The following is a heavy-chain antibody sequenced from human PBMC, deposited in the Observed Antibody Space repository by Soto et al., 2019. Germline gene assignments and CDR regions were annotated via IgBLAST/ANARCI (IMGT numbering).Heavy chain of an antibody. CDR3: ARDVSGHENEETIGYYFDH. D-gene: IGHD1-1*01. CDR1: GYSFTNFH. V-gene: IGHV1-46*01. CDR2: TDPSGGIT. Sequence: QVQLSQFGAEVKKPGASVKVSCKASGYSFTNFHIHWVRQAPGHGLEWMGMTDPSGGITRDAQRRQGRTAMTRDASTSTGDKELRSLTSEDTAVYYGARDVSGHENEETIGYYFDHWGQGTLVTGSA. J-gene: IGHJ4*02.